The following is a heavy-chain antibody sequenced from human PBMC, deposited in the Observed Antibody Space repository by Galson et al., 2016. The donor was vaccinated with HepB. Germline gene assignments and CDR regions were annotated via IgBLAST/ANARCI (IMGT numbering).Heavy chain of an antibody. J-gene: IGHJ4*02. Sequence: SLRLSCAASGFTFSSYAMSWVRQAPGKGLEWVSAISGSGVITYYADSVKGRFTISRDNSKNTLYLQMNSPRAEDTAVYYCAKDQKRRLLSPITVAGTDYWGQGTLVTVSS. CDR1: GFTFSSYA. CDR3: AKDQKRRLLSPITVAGTDY. V-gene: IGHV3-23*01. D-gene: IGHD6-19*01. CDR2: ISGSGVIT.